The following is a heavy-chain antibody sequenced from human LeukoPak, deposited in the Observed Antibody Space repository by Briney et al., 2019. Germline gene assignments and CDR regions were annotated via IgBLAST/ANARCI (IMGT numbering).Heavy chain of an antibody. CDR2: ISYDGSNK. J-gene: IGHJ6*03. CDR1: GFTFSSYA. V-gene: IGHV3-30*04. D-gene: IGHD2-2*01. Sequence: GGSLRLSCAASGFTFSSYAMHWVRQAPGKGLEWVAVISYDGSNKYYADSVKGRFTISRDNSKNTLYLQMNSLRAEDTAVYYCARLPTDCSSTSCYDYYYYYMDVWGKGTTVTVSS. CDR3: ARLPTDCSSTSCYDYYYYYMDV.